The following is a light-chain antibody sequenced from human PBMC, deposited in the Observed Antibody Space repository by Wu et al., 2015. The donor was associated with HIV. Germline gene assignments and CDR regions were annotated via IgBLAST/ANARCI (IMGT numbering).Light chain of an antibody. CDR1: QTVTTNS. J-gene: IGKJ5*01. Sequence: EIVVTQSPGTLSLSPGERATLSCRASQTVTTNSLAWYQQKPGQTPSLLIYGVDKRATGIPDRFSGSGSGTDFTLTISSLEPEDFGVYYCQQRSNWPITFGPGTRLDIK. CDR3: QQRSNWPIT. V-gene: IGKV3D-20*02. CDR2: GVD.